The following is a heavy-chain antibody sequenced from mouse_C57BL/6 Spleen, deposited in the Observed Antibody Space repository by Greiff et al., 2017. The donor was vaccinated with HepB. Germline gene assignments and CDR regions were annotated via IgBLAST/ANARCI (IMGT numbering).Heavy chain of an antibody. D-gene: IGHD2-2*01. V-gene: IGHV3-6*01. J-gene: IGHJ1*03. CDR2: ISYDGSN. CDR3: ARGLPPLWYFDV. CDR1: GYSITSGYY. Sequence: EVKLMESGPGLVKPSQSLSLTCSVTGYSITSGYYWNWIRQFPGNKLEWMGYISYDGSNNYNPSLKNRISITRDTSKNQFFLKLNSVTTEDTATYYCARGLPPLWYFDVWGTGTTVTVSS.